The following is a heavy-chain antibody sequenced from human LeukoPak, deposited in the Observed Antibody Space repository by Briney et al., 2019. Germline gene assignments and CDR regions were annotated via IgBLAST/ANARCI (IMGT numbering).Heavy chain of an antibody. Sequence: SQTLSLTCTVSGGSISSGSYYWSWIRLPAGKGLEWIGRTHTSGSTNYNPSLKSRVTISVDTSKKQFSLKLSSVTAADTAVYYCARGVSDGGSFDYWGQGTLVTVSS. J-gene: IGHJ4*02. CDR2: THTSGST. CDR3: ARGVSDGGSFDY. V-gene: IGHV4-61*02. D-gene: IGHD2-21*02. CDR1: GGSISSGSYY.